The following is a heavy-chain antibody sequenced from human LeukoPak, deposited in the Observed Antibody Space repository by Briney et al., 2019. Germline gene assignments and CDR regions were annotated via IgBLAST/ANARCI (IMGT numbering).Heavy chain of an antibody. D-gene: IGHD4-23*01. J-gene: IGHJ4*02. CDR1: GFTFSSYA. V-gene: IGHV3-64*04. CDR3: ARDQGYGGMFDY. Sequence: GGSLRLSCSASGFTFSSYAMHWVRQAPGKGLEYVSVISSNGGSTYYADSVKGWFTISRDNSKNTLYLQMNTLRAEDTAVYYCARDQGYGGMFDYWGQGTLVTVSS. CDR2: ISSNGGST.